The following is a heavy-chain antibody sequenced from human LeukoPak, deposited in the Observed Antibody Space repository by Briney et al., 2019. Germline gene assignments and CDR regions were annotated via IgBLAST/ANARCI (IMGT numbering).Heavy chain of an antibody. CDR2: ISGSGGNT. D-gene: IGHD6-6*01. J-gene: IGHJ3*02. Sequence: GGSLRLSCAASGFTFSSYVMSWVRQAPGKGLEWVSSISGSGGNTYYADSVKGRFTISRDNAKNTLYLQMNSLRAEDTAVYYCARTSAARYAFDIWGQGTMVTVSS. CDR1: GFTFSSYV. CDR3: ARTSAARYAFDI. V-gene: IGHV3-23*01.